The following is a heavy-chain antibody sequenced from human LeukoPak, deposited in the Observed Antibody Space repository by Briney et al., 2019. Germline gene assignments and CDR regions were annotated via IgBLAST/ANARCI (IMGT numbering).Heavy chain of an antibody. CDR2: IYSGGST. D-gene: IGHD2-15*01. V-gene: IGHV3-66*01. Sequence: GGSLRLSCAASGFTVSSNYMSWVRQAPGKGLEWVSVIYSGGSTYYADSVKCRFTISRDNSKNTLYLQMNSLRAEDTAVYYCARDHDRYCSGGSCSEFDYWGQGTLVTVSS. J-gene: IGHJ4*02. CDR3: ARDHDRYCSGGSCSEFDY. CDR1: GFTVSSNY.